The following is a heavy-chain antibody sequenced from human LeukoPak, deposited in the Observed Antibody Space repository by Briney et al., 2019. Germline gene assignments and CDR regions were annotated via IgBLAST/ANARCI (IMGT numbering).Heavy chain of an antibody. CDR2: ITTKANNYAT. V-gene: IGHV3-73*01. D-gene: IGHD6-19*01. CDR3: TTYRSGHY. CDR1: GFIFSGCD. J-gene: IGHJ4*02. Sequence: GGSLRLSCAASGFIFSGCDMHWVRQASEKGLEWVGRITTKANNYATAYAASVKGRFTISRDDSENTAYLQMNSLKTEDTAVYYCTTYRSGHYWGQGTLVTVSS.